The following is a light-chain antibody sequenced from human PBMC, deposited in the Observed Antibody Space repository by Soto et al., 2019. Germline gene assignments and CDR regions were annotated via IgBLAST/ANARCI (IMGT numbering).Light chain of an antibody. V-gene: IGLV2-14*03. CDR2: HVS. J-gene: IGLJ1*01. CDR3: SSYAGSDTFV. Sequence: GSPGQSITISCTGTSGDVGAYNFVSWYQQHPGKAPKLIVYHVSDRPSGFSSRFSGSKSGNSASLTIYGLHAEDEADYYCSSYAGSDTFVFGTGTKVTVL. CDR1: SGDVGAYNF.